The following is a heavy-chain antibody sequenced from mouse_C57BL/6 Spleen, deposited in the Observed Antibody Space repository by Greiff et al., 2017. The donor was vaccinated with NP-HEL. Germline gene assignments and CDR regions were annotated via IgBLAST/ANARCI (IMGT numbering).Heavy chain of an antibody. J-gene: IGHJ1*03. CDR2: ISYSGST. V-gene: IGHV3-8*01. Sequence: EVQGVESGPGLAKPSQTLSLTCSVTGYSITSDYWNWIRKFPGNKLEYMGYISYSGSTYYNPSLKSRISITRDTSKNQYYLQLNSVTTEDTATYYCARSPPYYYGSDWYFDVWGTGTTVTVSS. D-gene: IGHD1-1*01. CDR3: ARSPPYYYGSDWYFDV. CDR1: GYSITSDY.